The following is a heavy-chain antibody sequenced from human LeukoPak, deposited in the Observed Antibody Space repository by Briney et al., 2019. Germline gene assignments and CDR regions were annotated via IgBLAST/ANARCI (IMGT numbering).Heavy chain of an antibody. D-gene: IGHD3-3*01. CDR1: GGSFSGYY. Sequence: SETLSLTCAVYGGSFSGYYWSWIRQPPGKGLEWIGEINHSGSTNYNPSLKSRVTISVDTSKNQFSLKLSSVTAADTAVYYYARAYYDFWSGYSERIDYWGQGTLVTVSS. CDR3: ARAYYDFWSGYSERIDY. V-gene: IGHV4-34*01. CDR2: INHSGST. J-gene: IGHJ4*02.